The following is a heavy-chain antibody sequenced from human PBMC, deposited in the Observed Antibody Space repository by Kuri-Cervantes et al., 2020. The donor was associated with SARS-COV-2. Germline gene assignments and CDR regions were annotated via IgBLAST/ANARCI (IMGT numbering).Heavy chain of an antibody. CDR2: IYYSGST. Sequence: LRLSCTVSGGSISSGGYYWSWIRQHPGKGLEWIGYIYYSGSTYYNPSLKSRVTISVDTSKNEFSLKLSSVTAADTAVYYCARDFGQYYYDSSGYYYGGGYFDYWGQGTLVTVSS. CDR3: ARDFGQYYYDSSGYYYGGGYFDY. D-gene: IGHD3-22*01. V-gene: IGHV4-31*03. J-gene: IGHJ4*02. CDR1: GGSISSGGYY.